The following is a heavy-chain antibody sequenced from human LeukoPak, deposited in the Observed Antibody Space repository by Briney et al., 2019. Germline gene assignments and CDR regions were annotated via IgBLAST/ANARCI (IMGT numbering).Heavy chain of an antibody. CDR3: ARDYSGDDAFDI. Sequence: SETLSLTCTVSGGSISSGDYYWSWIRQPPGKGLECIGYIYYRGSTYYNPSLKSRVAISVDTSKNQFSLKLSSVTAADTAVYYCARDYSGDDAFDIWGQGTMVTVSS. CDR1: GGSISSGDYY. V-gene: IGHV4-30-4*02. J-gene: IGHJ3*02. CDR2: IYYRGST. D-gene: IGHD5-12*01.